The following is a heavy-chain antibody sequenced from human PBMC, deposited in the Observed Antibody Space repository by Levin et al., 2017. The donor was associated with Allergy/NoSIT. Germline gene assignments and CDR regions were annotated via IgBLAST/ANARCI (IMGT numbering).Heavy chain of an antibody. D-gene: IGHD6-13*01. CDR3: ARGVATIGTAYDF. CDR1: GGSFSGHY. V-gene: IGHV4-34*01. CDR2: INHSGST. Sequence: ESLKISCAVYGGSFSGHYWTWIRQFPGKGLEWIGEINHSGSTTYNPSLKSRVTVSVDTSKNQFSLKLSSVTAADTALYYCARGVATIGTAYDFWGQGTKVTVSS. J-gene: IGHJ3*01.